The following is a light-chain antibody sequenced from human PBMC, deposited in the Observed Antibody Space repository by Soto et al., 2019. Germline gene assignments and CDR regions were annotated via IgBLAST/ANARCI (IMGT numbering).Light chain of an antibody. J-gene: IGLJ1*01. CDR1: SSDVGGYNL. CDR2: EGS. Sequence: QSVLTQPASVSGSPGQSITISCTGTSSDVGGYNLVSWYQQHPGKAPQLMIYEGSKRPSGVSNRFSGSKSGNTASLTISGLQAEDEADYYCCSSAGSGTYVFGTGTKVTVL. V-gene: IGLV2-23*01. CDR3: CSSAGSGTYV.